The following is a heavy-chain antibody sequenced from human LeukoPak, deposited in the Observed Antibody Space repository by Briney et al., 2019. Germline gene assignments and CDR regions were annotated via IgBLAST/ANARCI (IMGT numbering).Heavy chain of an antibody. CDR3: ARPRDADSYYFDY. J-gene: IGHJ4*02. V-gene: IGHV5-51*01. CDR2: IYPGDSDI. Sequence: GESLKISCKGSGYSFTNYWIGWVRQMPGKGLEWMGIIYPGDSDIRYSPSFQGQVTISADKSISTAYLQWSNLKASDTAMYYCARPRDADSYYFDYWGQGTLVTVSS. D-gene: IGHD5-24*01. CDR1: GYSFTNYW.